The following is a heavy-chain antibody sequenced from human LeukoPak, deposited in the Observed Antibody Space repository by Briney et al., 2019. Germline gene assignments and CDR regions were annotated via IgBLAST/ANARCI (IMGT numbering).Heavy chain of an antibody. Sequence: TSETLSLTCTVSGGSISSSSYYWGWIRQPPGKGLEWIGSIYYSGSTYYNPSLKSRVTISVDTSKNQSSLKLSSVTAADTAVYYCARRAAAYYYYGMDVWGQGTTVTVSS. J-gene: IGHJ6*02. V-gene: IGHV4-39*01. D-gene: IGHD2-2*01. CDR1: GGSISSSSYY. CDR3: ARRAAAYYYYGMDV. CDR2: IYYSGST.